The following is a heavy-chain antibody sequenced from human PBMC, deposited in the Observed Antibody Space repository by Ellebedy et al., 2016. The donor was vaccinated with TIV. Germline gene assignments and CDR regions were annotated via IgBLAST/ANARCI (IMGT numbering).Heavy chain of an antibody. CDR1: GFSLNTSGVG. D-gene: IGHD2-15*01. J-gene: IGHJ4*02. CDR2: IYSNDDK. Sequence: SGPTLVKPTQTLTLTYTFSGFSLNTSGVGVGWIRQPPGKALEWLVLIYSNDDKRYNPSLKSRLTITKDASKNHVVLALTNLDPMDTATYYCAHRLQVATSTAFDCWGQGTLVTVSS. CDR3: AHRLQVATSTAFDC. V-gene: IGHV2-5*01.